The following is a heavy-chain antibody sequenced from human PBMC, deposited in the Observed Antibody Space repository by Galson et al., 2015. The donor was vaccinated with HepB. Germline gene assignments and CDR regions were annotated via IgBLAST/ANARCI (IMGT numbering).Heavy chain of an antibody. CDR3: ATGRPMAGENYYYYGMDV. CDR2: FDPEDGET. CDR1: GYTLTELS. J-gene: IGHJ6*02. D-gene: IGHD3-10*02. V-gene: IGHV1-24*01. Sequence: SVKVSCKVSGYTLTELSMHWVRQAPGKGLEWMGGFDPEDGETIYAQKFQGRVTMTEDTSTDTAYMELSSLRSEDTAVYYCATGRPMAGENYYYYGMDVWGQGTTVTVSS.